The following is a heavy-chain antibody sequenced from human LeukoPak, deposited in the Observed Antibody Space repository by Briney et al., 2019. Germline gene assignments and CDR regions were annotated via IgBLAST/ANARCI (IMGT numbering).Heavy chain of an antibody. D-gene: IGHD5-24*01. Sequence: GGSLRLSCASSGFTFSTYTMNWVRQAPGKGLEWVANIRQDANERYYVDSVKGRFTISRDNAKRSLDLQMNSLRAEDTAVYYCARDRQRYMGVDDAFDIWGQGTMVTVSS. CDR1: GFTFSTYT. J-gene: IGHJ3*02. CDR3: ARDRQRYMGVDDAFDI. V-gene: IGHV3-7*01. CDR2: IRQDANER.